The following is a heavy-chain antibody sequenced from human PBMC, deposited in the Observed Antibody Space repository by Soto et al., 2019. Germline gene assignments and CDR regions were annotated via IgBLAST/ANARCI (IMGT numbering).Heavy chain of an antibody. CDR1: GGSISSGGYY. Sequence: SETLSLTCTVSGGSISSGGYYWGWLRQHPGKGLEWIGYIYYSGSTYYNPSLKRRVTISVDTSKNQFSLKLSSVTAADTAVYYCARDGVSRGSIAAAGQLGWYAFEIWGQGTMVTVSS. J-gene: IGHJ3*02. V-gene: IGHV4-31*03. CDR2: IYYSGST. D-gene: IGHD6-13*01. CDR3: ARDGVSRGSIAAAGQLGWYAFEI.